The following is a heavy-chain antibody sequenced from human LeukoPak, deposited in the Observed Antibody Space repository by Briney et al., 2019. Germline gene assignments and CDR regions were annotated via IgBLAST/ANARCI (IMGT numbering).Heavy chain of an antibody. CDR1: GGSLSGYH. Sequence: PSETLSLTCAVYGGSLSGYHWSWIRQPPGKGLEWIGEINHSGSTNYNPSLKSRVTISVDTSKNQFSLKLSSVTAADTAVYYCARNPRRKQWLVHNWFDPWGQGTLVTVSS. CDR3: ARNPRRKQWLVHNWFDP. D-gene: IGHD6-19*01. V-gene: IGHV4-34*01. CDR2: INHSGST. J-gene: IGHJ5*02.